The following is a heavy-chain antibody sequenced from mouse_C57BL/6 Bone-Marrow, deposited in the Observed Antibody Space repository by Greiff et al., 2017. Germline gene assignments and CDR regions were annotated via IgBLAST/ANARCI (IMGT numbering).Heavy chain of an antibody. CDR3: TTIPLITTLDY. D-gene: IGHD1-1*01. CDR2: IDPETGDT. V-gene: IGHV14-4*01. CDR1: GFNITDDY. J-gene: IGHJ2*01. Sequence: VQLQQSGAELVRPGASVKLSCTASGFNITDDYMHWVKQRPEQGLAWIGWIDPETGDTEYASKFQGKATITADTSSNTAYLQLSSLTSEDTAVYYCTTIPLITTLDYWGQGTTLTVSS.